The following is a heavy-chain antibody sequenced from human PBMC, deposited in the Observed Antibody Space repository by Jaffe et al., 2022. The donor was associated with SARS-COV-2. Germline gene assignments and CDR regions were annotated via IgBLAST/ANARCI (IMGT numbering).Heavy chain of an antibody. CDR3: VSGRDTHGY. J-gene: IGHJ4*02. CDR2: IKEDGSEK. Sequence: EVQLVESGGGLVQPGGSLRLSCAASGFTSGNYWMTWVRQAPGKGLEWVASIKEDGSEKYYVDSVKGRFTISRDNAKNSLYLQVDSLRAEDTAVYFCVSGRDTHGYWGQGTVVTVSS. CDR1: GFTSGNYW. V-gene: IGHV3-7*01.